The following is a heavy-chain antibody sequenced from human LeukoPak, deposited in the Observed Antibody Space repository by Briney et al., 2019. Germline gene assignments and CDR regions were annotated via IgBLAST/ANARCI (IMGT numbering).Heavy chain of an antibody. J-gene: IGHJ4*02. CDR1: GGTFSSYA. CDR2: ILPIFGTA. V-gene: IGHV1-69*13. Sequence: SVTVSFKASGGTFSSYAISWVRQAPGQGLEWMGGILPIFGTANYAQKFQGRVTITADESTSTAYMELSSLRSEDTAVYYCARSSKLGGYFDYWGQGTLVTVSS. CDR3: ARSSKLGGYFDY. D-gene: IGHD3-16*01.